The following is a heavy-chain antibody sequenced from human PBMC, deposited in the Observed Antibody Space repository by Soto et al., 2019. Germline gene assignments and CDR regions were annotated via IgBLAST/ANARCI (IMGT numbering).Heavy chain of an antibody. J-gene: IGHJ6*02. CDR1: GYTFTSYW. D-gene: IGHD4-4*01. CDR2: IYPGDSDT. V-gene: IGHV5-51*01. CDR3: AGPAYSNYGGYYYGMDV. Sequence: GESLKISCRASGYTFTSYWIGWMRQMPGKGLEWMGFIYPGDSDTRYSPSFQGQVTISADKSISTAYLQWSSLRASDTAMYYCAGPAYSNYGGYYYGMDVWGQGTTVTVSS.